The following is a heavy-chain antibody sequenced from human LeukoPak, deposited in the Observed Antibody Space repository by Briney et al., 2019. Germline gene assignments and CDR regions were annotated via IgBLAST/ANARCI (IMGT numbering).Heavy chain of an antibody. V-gene: IGHV1-2*02. J-gene: IGHJ4*02. CDR2: INPNSGGT. CDR1: GYTFTGYY. CDR3: ARVDAIVATTPDY. D-gene: IGHD5-12*01. Sequence: ASVKVSCKASGYTFTGYYMHWVRQAPGQGLEWMGWINPNSGGTNYAQKFQGRVTMTRDTSISTAYMELSRLRSDDTAVYYCARVDAIVATTPDYWGQGTLATVSS.